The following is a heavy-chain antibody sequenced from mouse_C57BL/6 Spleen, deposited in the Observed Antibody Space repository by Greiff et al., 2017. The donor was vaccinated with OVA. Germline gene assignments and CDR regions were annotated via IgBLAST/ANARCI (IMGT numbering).Heavy chain of an antibody. V-gene: IGHV1-67*01. CDR1: GYTFTDYA. CDR3: ARWGPGYDGYYDWYFDV. Sequence: QVQLKQSGPELVRPGVSVKISCKGSGYTFTDYAMHWVKQSHAKSLEWIGVISTYYGDASYNQKFKDKATMTVDKSSSTAYMELARLTSEDSAVYYCARWGPGYDGYYDWYFDVWGTGTTVTVSS. D-gene: IGHD2-3*01. J-gene: IGHJ1*03. CDR2: ISTYYGDA.